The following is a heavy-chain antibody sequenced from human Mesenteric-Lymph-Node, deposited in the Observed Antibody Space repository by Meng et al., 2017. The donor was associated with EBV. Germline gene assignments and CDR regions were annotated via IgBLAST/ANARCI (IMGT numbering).Heavy chain of an antibody. J-gene: IGHJ4*02. CDR3: ARVDYTKSLPFDY. D-gene: IGHD2-2*02. V-gene: IGHV4-34*01. CDR1: GGSFNVYA. Sequence: QVELQQGGAEVLKPLEPLSLTCVVYGGSFNVYAWAWIRQPPGKGLEWIGEIDHSGSNNYNPSLKSRVTMAVDTSKNQFSLKLASVTAADTAVYYCARVDYTKSLPFDYWGRGTLVTVSS. CDR2: IDHSGSN.